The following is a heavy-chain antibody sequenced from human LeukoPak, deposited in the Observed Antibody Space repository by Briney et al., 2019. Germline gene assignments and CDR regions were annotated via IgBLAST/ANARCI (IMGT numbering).Heavy chain of an antibody. V-gene: IGHV3-74*01. D-gene: IGHD2-21*01. J-gene: IGHJ5*02. CDR1: GFTFSSYW. CDR2: TKRDGSST. CDR3: ARDPGGGGAKGHNWFDP. Sequence: GGSLRLSCAASGFTFSSYWMHWVRQAPGKGLVWVSRTKRDGSSTSYADSVKGRFTISRDNAKNTLYLQMNSLRAEDTAVYYCARDPGGGGAKGHNWFDPWGQGTLVTVSS.